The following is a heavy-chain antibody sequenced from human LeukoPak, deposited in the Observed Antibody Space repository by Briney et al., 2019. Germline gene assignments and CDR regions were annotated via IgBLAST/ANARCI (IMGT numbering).Heavy chain of an antibody. J-gene: IGHJ5*02. CDR1: GFTFSSYW. D-gene: IGHD3-3*01. CDR2: IKQDGSEK. CDR3: ARDAYDDASES. V-gene: IGHV3-7*01. Sequence: GGSLRLSCAVSGFTFSSYWMNWVRQAPGKGLEWVANIKQDGSEKNYVDSVKGRFTISRDNAKSSLFLQMNDLRAEDTAVYYCARDAYDDASESWGQGTLVTVSS.